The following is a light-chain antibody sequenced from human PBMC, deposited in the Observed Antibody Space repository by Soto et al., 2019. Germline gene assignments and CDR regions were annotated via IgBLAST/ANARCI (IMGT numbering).Light chain of an antibody. J-gene: IGKJ1*01. CDR3: QKYNSAPRT. Sequence: DIQMTQSPSSLSASVGDRVTITCRESQGISNYLAWYQPKPGKVPKLLIYATSTLQSGVPSRFSGSGSGTDFTLTISSLQPEDVATYYCQKYNSAPRTFGQVTKVEIK. V-gene: IGKV1-27*01. CDR1: QGISNY. CDR2: ATS.